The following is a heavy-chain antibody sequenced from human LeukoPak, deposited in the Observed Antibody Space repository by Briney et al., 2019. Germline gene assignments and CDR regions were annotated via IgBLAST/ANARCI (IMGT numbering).Heavy chain of an antibody. D-gene: IGHD6-13*01. V-gene: IGHV3-30*02. J-gene: IGHJ4*02. CDR1: GFTFSSYG. Sequence: GGSLRLSCAASGFTFSSYGMHWVRQAPGKGLEWVAFIRYDGSNKYYADSVKGRFTISRDNSKNTLYLQMNSLRAEDTAVYYCARSCIAAAGGIGDYWGQGTLVTVSS. CDR3: ARSCIAAAGGIGDY. CDR2: IRYDGSNK.